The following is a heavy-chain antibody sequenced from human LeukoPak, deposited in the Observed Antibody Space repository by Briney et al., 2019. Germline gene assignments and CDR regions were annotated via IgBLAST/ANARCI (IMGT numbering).Heavy chain of an antibody. Sequence: GGSLRLSCATSGFTFRDSTMNWVRQAPGKGLEWVSSITASGTYTSYADSVKGRFTISRDNARNSLSLQMNSLRAEDTAVYYCARSADSSGYFREITLYYFDYWGQGTLVTVSS. D-gene: IGHD3-22*01. CDR1: GFTFRDST. V-gene: IGHV3-21*04. CDR3: ARSADSSGYFREITLYYFDY. J-gene: IGHJ4*02. CDR2: ITASGTYT.